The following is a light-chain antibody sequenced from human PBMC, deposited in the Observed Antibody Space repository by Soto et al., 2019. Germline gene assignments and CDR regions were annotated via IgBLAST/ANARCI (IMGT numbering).Light chain of an antibody. J-gene: IGLJ2*01. CDR3: CSYAGRYTLA. Sequence: QSALTQPRSVSGSPGQSVTISCTGTSSDIGGYNYVSWYQQHPGKAPKVMIYDVSQRPSGVPDRFSGSKSGNTASLTISGLQAEDEADYYCCSYAGRYTLAFGGGTKVTVL. CDR1: SSDIGGYNY. CDR2: DVS. V-gene: IGLV2-11*01.